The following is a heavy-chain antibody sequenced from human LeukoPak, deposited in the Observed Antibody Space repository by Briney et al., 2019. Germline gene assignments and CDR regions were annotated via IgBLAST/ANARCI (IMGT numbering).Heavy chain of an antibody. CDR2: ISGSGGST. CDR1: GFTFSSYA. V-gene: IGHV3-23*01. CDR3: AKVRQRSTVTTKGAQHY. J-gene: IGHJ4*02. D-gene: IGHD4-17*01. Sequence: GGSLRLSCAASGFTFSSYAMSWVRQAPGKGLEWVSAISGSGGSTYYADSVKGRFTISRDNSKNTLYLQMNSLRAEDTAVYYCAKVRQRSTVTTKGAQHYCGQGTLVTVSS.